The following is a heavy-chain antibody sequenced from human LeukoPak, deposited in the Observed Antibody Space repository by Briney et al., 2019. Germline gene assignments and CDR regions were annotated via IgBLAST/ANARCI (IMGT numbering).Heavy chain of an antibody. V-gene: IGHV3-48*02. CDR1: GFTSSDCS. D-gene: IGHD2-21*01. J-gene: IGHJ4*02. Sequence: SGGSLRLSCAASGFTSSDCSMNWVRQAPGKGLEWVSYISSSSTTIFYADSVKGRFTISRDNAKNSLFLQMNGLRDEDTALYYCARERVIAAAGDGFDSWGQGNRVTVSS. CDR3: ARERVIAAAGDGFDS. CDR2: ISSSSTTI.